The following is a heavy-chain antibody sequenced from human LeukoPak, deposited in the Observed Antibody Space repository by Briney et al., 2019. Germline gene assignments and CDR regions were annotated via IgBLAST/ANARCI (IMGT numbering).Heavy chain of an antibody. D-gene: IGHD6-19*01. V-gene: IGHV3-20*04. J-gene: IGHJ4*02. CDR3: VLGRYSSGHEYSY. CDR2: INWNGGST. CDR1: GFTFDDYG. Sequence: GGSLRLSCAASGFTFDDYGMSWVRQAPGKGLEWVSGINWNGGSTGYADSVKGRSTISRDNAKNSLYLQVNSLRAEDTALYYFVLGRYSSGHEYSYRGQGTLV.